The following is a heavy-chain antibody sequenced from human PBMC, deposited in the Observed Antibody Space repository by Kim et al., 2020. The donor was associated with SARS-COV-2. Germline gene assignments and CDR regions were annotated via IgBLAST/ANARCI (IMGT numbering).Heavy chain of an antibody. D-gene: IGHD1-26*01. CDR1: GGSFSGYY. V-gene: IGHV4-34*01. CDR2: INHSGST. J-gene: IGHJ4*01. CDR3: ARGRGWELLRRTLDY. Sequence: SETLSLTCAVYGGSFSGYYWSWIRQPPGKGLEWIGEINHSGSTNYNPSLKSRVTISVDTSKNTFSLKLSSVTAADTAVYYCARGRGWELLRRTLDYWGQGTLVTVSS.